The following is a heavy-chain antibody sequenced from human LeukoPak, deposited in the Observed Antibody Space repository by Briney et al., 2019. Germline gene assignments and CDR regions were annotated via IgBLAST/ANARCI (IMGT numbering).Heavy chain of an antibody. J-gene: IGHJ6*02. V-gene: IGHV3-66*01. CDR1: GFTVSNNY. CDR2: TYSGET. Sequence: GGSLRLSCAASGFTVSNNYMSWVRQAPGRLEWLSVTYSGETQYADSVKGRFTISRDDSKNTLCLQMNSLRAEDTAIYYSVRDQFSWGQGTTVTVSS. CDR3: VRDQFS. D-gene: IGHD3-3*01.